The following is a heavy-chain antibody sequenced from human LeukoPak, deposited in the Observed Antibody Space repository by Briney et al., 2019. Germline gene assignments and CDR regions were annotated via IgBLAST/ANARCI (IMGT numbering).Heavy chain of an antibody. D-gene: IGHD7-27*01. CDR3: AAAPITGETHYYYYYYMDV. CDR2: INPNGGDT. CDR1: GYTFTGYS. J-gene: IGHJ6*03. Sequence: ASVKVSCKASGYTFTGYSMHWVRQAPGQGLEWMGWINPNGGDTHYAQKFQGRVTMTRDTSISTAYMELSKLTSDDTALYYCAAAPITGETHYYYYYYMDVWGKGTAVTVSS. V-gene: IGHV1-2*02.